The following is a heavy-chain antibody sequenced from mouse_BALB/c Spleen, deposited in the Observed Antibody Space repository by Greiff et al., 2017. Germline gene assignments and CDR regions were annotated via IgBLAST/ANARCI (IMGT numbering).Heavy chain of an antibody. J-gene: IGHJ1*01. Sequence: EVHLVDSGGGLVQPGGSLRLSCAPSGFTFSDFYMEWVRQPPGQRLAWIAASRNKANDYTTEYSASVKGRFIVSRDTSQSILYLQMNALRAEDTAIYYCARGYYRPWWYFDVWGAGTTVTVSS. CDR3: ARGYYRPWWYFDV. V-gene: IGHV7-1*02. CDR2: SRNKANDYTT. CDR1: GFTFSDFY. D-gene: IGHD2-3*01.